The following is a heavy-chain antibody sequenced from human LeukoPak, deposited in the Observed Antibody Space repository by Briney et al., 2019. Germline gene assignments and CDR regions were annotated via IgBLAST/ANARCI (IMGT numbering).Heavy chain of an antibody. CDR2: IYYSGST. J-gene: IGHJ6*03. CDR3: ARAVNAYYYYMDV. Sequence: SETLSLTCTVSGGSISRGYYWGWIRQPPGKGLEWIGSIYYSGSTYYNPSLKSRVTISVDTSKSQFSLKLSSVTAADTAVYYCARAVNAYYYYMDVWGKGTTVTVSS. D-gene: IGHD2-8*01. V-gene: IGHV4-39*07. CDR1: GGSISRGYY.